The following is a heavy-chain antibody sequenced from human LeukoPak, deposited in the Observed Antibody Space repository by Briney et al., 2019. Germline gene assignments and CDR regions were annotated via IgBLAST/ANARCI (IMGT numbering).Heavy chain of an antibody. CDR3: ARDKRVGATLFDY. J-gene: IGHJ4*02. Sequence: PGGSLRLSCAASGFTFSSYAMSWVRQAPGKGLEWVANIKQDGSEKYYVDSVKGRFTISRDNAKNSLYLQMNSLRAEDTAVYYCARDKRVGATLFDYWGQGTLVTVSS. V-gene: IGHV3-7*01. D-gene: IGHD1-26*01. CDR1: GFTFSSYA. CDR2: IKQDGSEK.